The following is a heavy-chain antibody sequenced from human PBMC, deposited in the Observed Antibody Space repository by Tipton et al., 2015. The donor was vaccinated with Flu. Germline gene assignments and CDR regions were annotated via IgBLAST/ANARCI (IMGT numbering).Heavy chain of an antibody. Sequence: VQLVQSGAEVKKPGESLKISCKTSGFTFTKYWIGWVRQMPGKGLEWMGIIYPGDSDSRYSPSFQGQVTISADKSITTAYLQWSSLKASDTAMYYCVRGGDGSGTYYTIGRLDNWGQGTLVTVSS. CDR3: VRGGDGSGTYYTIGRLDN. CDR2: IYPGDSDS. CDR1: GFTFTKYW. V-gene: IGHV5-51*03. J-gene: IGHJ4*02. D-gene: IGHD3-10*01.